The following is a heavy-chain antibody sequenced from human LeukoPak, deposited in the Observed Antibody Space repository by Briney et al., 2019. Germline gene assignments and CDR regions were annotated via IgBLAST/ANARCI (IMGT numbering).Heavy chain of an antibody. J-gene: IGHJ4*02. CDR2: IYTSGST. V-gene: IGHV4-61*02. D-gene: IGHD6-13*01. Sequence: PSQTLSLTCTVSGGSISSGSYYWSWIRQPAGKGLEWIGRIYTSGSTNYNPSLKSRVTISVDTSKNQFSLKLSSVTAADTAVYYCARDRGGRYSSFPYYFDYWGQGTLVTVSS. CDR3: ARDRGGRYSSFPYYFDY. CDR1: GGSISSGSYY.